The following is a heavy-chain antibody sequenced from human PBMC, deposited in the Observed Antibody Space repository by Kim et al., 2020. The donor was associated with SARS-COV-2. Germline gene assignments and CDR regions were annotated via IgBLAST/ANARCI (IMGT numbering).Heavy chain of an antibody. CDR2: FDPEDGET. V-gene: IGHV1-24*01. CDR1: GYTLTELS. J-gene: IGHJ2*01. D-gene: IGHD2-15*01. Sequence: ASVKVSCKVSGYTLTELSMHWVRQAPGKGLEWMGGFDPEDGETIYAQKFQGRVTMTEDTSTDTAYMELSSLRSEDTAVYYCATVRVVVAATPYWYFDLWGRGTLVTVSS. CDR3: ATVRVVVAATPYWYFDL.